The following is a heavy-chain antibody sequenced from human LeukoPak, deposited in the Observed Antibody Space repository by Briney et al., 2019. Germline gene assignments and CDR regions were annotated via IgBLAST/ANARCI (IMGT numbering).Heavy chain of an antibody. Sequence: PGGSLRLSCAASGFTFSSYAMSWVRQAPGKGLEWVSAISGSGSNTYYAGSVKGRFTISRDNSKNTLYLQMNSLRAEDTAVYYCAKDPVGAYEYFQRWGQGTLVTVSS. CDR2: ISGSGSNT. CDR3: AKDPVGAYEYFQR. J-gene: IGHJ1*01. V-gene: IGHV3-23*01. CDR1: GFTFSSYA. D-gene: IGHD1-26*01.